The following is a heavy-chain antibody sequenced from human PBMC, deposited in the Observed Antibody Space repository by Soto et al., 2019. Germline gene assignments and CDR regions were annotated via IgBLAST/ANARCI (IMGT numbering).Heavy chain of an antibody. Sequence: GESLKISCKGSGYSFTSYWISWVRQMPGKGLEWRGRIDPSDSYTNYSPSFQGHVTISADKPISTADLQWSSLKASDTAMYYCERCEYSSPSGGSFYYGMDVWGQGTTVTVSS. V-gene: IGHV5-10-1*01. CDR1: GYSFTSYW. J-gene: IGHJ6*02. CDR2: IDPSDSYT. CDR3: ERCEYSSPSGGSFYYGMDV. D-gene: IGHD6-6*01.